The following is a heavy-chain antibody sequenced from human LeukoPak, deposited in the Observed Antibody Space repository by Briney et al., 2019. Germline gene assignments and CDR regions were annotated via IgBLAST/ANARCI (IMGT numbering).Heavy chain of an antibody. Sequence: KPSETLSLTCAVYGGSFSGYYWSWIRQPPGRGLEWIGEINHSGSTNYNPSLKSRVTISVDTSKNQFSLKLSSVTAADTAVYYCARDPYYYDSSGYYYGFDYWGQGTLVTVSS. V-gene: IGHV4-34*01. D-gene: IGHD3-22*01. J-gene: IGHJ4*02. CDR2: INHSGST. CDR3: ARDPYYYDSSGYYYGFDY. CDR1: GGSFSGYY.